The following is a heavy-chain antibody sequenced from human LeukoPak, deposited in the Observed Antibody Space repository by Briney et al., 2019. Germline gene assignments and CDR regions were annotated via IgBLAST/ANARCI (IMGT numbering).Heavy chain of an antibody. D-gene: IGHD3-3*01. CDR2: MNPNSGNT. CDR1: GYTFTTYD. J-gene: IGHJ6*03. CDR3: AREVQAYDFWSTDYYMDV. Sequence: ASVKVSCKASGYTFTTYDINWVRQATGQGLEWMGWMNPNSGNTGYAQKFQGRVTITRNTSISTAYMELSSLRSEDTAVYYCAREVQAYDFWSTDYYMDVWGKGTTVTVSS. V-gene: IGHV1-8*03.